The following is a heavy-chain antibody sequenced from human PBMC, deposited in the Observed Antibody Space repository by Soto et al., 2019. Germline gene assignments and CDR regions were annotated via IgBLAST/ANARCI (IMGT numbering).Heavy chain of an antibody. Sequence: GGSLRLSCAASGFTFSGSAMHWVRQTSGKGLEWVGRIRSKPNNYATSYTASVKGRFTISRDDSKNTAYLQMNSLTTEDTAVYYCTSIDSSGYSWGQGTLVT. J-gene: IGHJ5*02. CDR3: TSIDSSGYS. CDR2: IRSKPNNYAT. V-gene: IGHV3-73*01. D-gene: IGHD3-22*01. CDR1: GFTFSGSA.